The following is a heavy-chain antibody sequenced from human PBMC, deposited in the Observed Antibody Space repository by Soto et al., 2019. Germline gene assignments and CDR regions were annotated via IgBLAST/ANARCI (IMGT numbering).Heavy chain of an antibody. D-gene: IGHD3-10*01. CDR2: SGAADDP. V-gene: IGHV3-13*05. J-gene: IGHJ6*02. CDR1: RFSFSDXA. CDR3: ARAYLGELPRRADYYYAMDV. Sequence: LXPXCTASRFSFSDXAFHWVSKVPGKGLECVSASGAADDPYYLGSVKGRFSVSRDNAQNSLYLQINNLRVGDTAVYYCARAYLGELPRRADYYYAMDVWGRGTTGTVSS.